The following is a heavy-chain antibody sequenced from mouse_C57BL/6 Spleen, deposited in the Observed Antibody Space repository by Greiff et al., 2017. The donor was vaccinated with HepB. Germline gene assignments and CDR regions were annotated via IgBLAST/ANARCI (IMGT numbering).Heavy chain of an antibody. Sequence: EVNLVESEGGLVQPGSSMKLSCTASGFTFSDYYMAWVRQVPEKGLEWVANINYDGSSTYYLDSLKSRFIISRDNAKNILYLQMSSLKSEDTATYYCASYSNYGAMDYWGQGTSVTVSS. V-gene: IGHV5-16*01. J-gene: IGHJ4*01. CDR1: GFTFSDYY. CDR3: ASYSNYGAMDY. CDR2: INYDGSST. D-gene: IGHD2-5*01.